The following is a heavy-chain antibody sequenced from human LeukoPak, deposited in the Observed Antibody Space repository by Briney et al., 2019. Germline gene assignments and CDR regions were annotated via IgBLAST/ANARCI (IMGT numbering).Heavy chain of an antibody. CDR2: IKQDGSEK. CDR1: GFTFSSYW. Sequence: GGSLRLSCAASGFTFSSYWMSWVRQAPGKGLEWVANIKQDGSEKYYVDSVKGRFTISRDNAKNSLYLQMNSLRAEDTAVYYCARDRPLVPVLRFLEWTTTTHDAFDIWGQGTMVTVSS. V-gene: IGHV3-7*01. CDR3: ARDRPLVPVLRFLEWTTTTHDAFDI. D-gene: IGHD3-3*01. J-gene: IGHJ3*02.